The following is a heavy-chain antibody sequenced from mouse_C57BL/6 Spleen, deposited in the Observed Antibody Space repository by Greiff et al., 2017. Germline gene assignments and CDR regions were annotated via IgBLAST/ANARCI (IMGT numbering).Heavy chain of an antibody. CDR2: ISYDGSN. J-gene: IGHJ1*03. V-gene: IGHV3-6*01. CDR1: GYSITSGYY. CDR3: ARDPGTKWYFDV. Sequence: EVHLVESGPGLVKPSQSLSLTCSVTGYSITSGYYWNWIRQFPGNKLEWMGYISYDGSNNYNPSLKNRISITRDTSKNQFFLKLNSVTTEDTATYYCARDPGTKWYFDVWGTGTTVTVSS. D-gene: IGHD4-1*01.